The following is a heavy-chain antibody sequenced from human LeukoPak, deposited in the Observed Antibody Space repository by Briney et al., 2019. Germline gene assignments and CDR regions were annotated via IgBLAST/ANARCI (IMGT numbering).Heavy chain of an antibody. J-gene: IGHJ4*02. D-gene: IGHD3-16*01. V-gene: IGHV3-21*01. CDR2: ISPSSSYI. Sequence: KPGGSLTLSCAASGFTLSSYKMTWVRQAPGKGLEWVASISPSSSYIYYGDSLKGRVTVSRDNAKNSLFLQMSSLRAEDTAIYYCARDLTGGEYFDSWGQGTLVSVSS. CDR3: ARDLTGGEYFDS. CDR1: GFTLSSYK.